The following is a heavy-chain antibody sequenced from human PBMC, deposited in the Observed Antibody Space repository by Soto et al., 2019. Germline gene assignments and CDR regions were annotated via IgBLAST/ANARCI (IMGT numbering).Heavy chain of an antibody. CDR3: ARGRGYSYGPYYFDY. J-gene: IGHJ4*02. D-gene: IGHD5-18*01. Sequence: SETLSLTCTVSGGSISSEGYYWSWFRQLPGKGLEWIGDIYYSGTTYHNPSLRSRLTISGDASKNQFSLRLSSVTDADTALYYCARGRGYSYGPYYFDYWGQGTLVTVSS. V-gene: IGHV4-31*03. CDR1: GGSISSEGYY. CDR2: IYYSGTT.